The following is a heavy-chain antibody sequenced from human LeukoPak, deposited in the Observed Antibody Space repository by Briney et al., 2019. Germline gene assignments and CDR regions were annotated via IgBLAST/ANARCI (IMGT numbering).Heavy chain of an antibody. CDR3: AREMYGGYNPGSLDY. J-gene: IGHJ4*02. D-gene: IGHD5-12*01. V-gene: IGHV3-11*01. CDR2: ISSSGSTI. Sequence: GGSLRLSCAASGFTFSDYYMSWIRQAPGKGLEWVSYISSSGSTIYCADSVKGRFTISRDNAKNSLYLQMNSLRAEDTAVYYCAREMYGGYNPGSLDYWGQGTLVTVSS. CDR1: GFTFSDYY.